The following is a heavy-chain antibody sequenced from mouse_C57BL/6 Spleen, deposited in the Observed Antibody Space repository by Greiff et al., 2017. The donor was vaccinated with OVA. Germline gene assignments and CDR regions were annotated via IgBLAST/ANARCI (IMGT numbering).Heavy chain of an antibody. D-gene: IGHD2-12*01. CDR3: ARGGLYDSAPYAMDY. J-gene: IGHJ4*01. Sequence: EVQGVESGGGLVQPGGSLKLSCAASGFTFSDYYMYWVRQTPEKRLEWVAYISNGGGSTYYPDTVKGRFTISRDNAKNTLYLQMSRLKSEDTAMYYCARGGLYDSAPYAMDYWGQGTSVTVSS. V-gene: IGHV5-12*01. CDR2: ISNGGGST. CDR1: GFTFSDYY.